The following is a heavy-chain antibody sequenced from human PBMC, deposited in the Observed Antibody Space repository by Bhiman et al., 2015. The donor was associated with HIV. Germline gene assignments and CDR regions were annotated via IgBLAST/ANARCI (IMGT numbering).Heavy chain of an antibody. CDR3: AKEDCHDCKVVVITNYYGMDV. Sequence: EVQLVESGGGLVQPGRSLRLSCAASGFTFDDFAIHWVRQAPGKGLEWVSGISWNSVNIGYADSVKGRFTISRDNAKNSLYLQMNSLRAEDTALYYCAKEDCHDCKVVVITNYYGMDVWGQGTTVTVSS. D-gene: IGHD3-22*01. J-gene: IGHJ6*02. CDR2: ISWNSVNI. V-gene: IGHV3-9*01. CDR1: GFTFDDFA.